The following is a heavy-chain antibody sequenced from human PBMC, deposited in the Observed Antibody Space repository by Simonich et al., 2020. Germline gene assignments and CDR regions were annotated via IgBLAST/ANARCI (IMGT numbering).Heavy chain of an antibody. CDR1: GFTFSSYA. CDR3: AKDLGERITMIVVVIDAFDI. J-gene: IGHJ3*02. D-gene: IGHD3-22*01. V-gene: IGHV3-23*01. Sequence: GGGLVQPGGSLRLSCAASGFTFSSYAMSWVRQAPGKGVEWVSAIRGSGSSTYYADSVKGRFTISRDNSKNTLYLQMNSLRAEDTAVYYCAKDLGERITMIVVVIDAFDIWGQGTMVTVSS. CDR2: IRGSGSST.